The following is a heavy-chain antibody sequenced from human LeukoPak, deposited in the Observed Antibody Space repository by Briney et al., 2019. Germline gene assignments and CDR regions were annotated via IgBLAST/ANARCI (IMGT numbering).Heavy chain of an antibody. CDR3: ARTLDYNGSGRTTKYLLDY. J-gene: IGHJ4*02. CDR2: ISSSSSYI. V-gene: IGHV3-21*01. D-gene: IGHD3-10*01. Sequence: GGSLRLSCAASGFTFSSYSMNWVRQAPGKGLEWVSSISSSSSYIYYADSVKGRFTISRDNAKNSLYLQMNSLRAEDTAVYYCARTLDYNGSGRTTKYLLDYWGQGTLVTVSS. CDR1: GFTFSSYS.